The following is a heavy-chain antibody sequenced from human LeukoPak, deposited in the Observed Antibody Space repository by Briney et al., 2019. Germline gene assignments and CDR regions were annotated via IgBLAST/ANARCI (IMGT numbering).Heavy chain of an antibody. V-gene: IGHV4-59*01. D-gene: IGHD3-22*01. CDR1: GGSISSYY. CDR3: ARDRDSSGLRDFDL. CDR2: IYYSGST. Sequence: PSETLSPTCTVSGGSISSYYWSWIRQPPGKGLEWIGYIYYSGSTNYNPSLKSRVTISLDTSKNQFSLKLSSVTAADTAMYYCARDRDSSGLRDFDLWGRGTLVTVSS. J-gene: IGHJ2*01.